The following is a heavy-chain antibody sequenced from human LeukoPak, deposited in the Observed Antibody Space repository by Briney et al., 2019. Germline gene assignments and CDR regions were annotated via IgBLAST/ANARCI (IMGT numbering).Heavy chain of an antibody. J-gene: IGHJ4*02. CDR1: GYSISSGYY. V-gene: IGHV4-38-2*02. Sequence: SETLSLTCTVSGYSISSGYYWGWIRQPPGKGLEWIGSIYHSGSTNYNPSLKSRVTMSVDTSKNQFSLKLSSVTAADTAVYYCAREEALGSGSFDYWGQGTLVTVSS. CDR3: AREEALGSGSFDY. D-gene: IGHD1-26*01. CDR2: IYHSGST.